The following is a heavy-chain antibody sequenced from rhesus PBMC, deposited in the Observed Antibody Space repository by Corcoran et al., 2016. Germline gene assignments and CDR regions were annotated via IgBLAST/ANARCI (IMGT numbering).Heavy chain of an antibody. J-gene: IGHJ4*01. CDR1: GGSISSNY. D-gene: IGHD2-21*01. V-gene: IGHV4-173*01. CDR3: ARGVLIVVATYFDY. CDR2: ISVRSGSS. Sequence: QLQLQESGPGLVKPSETLSLTCAVSGGSISSNYWNWIRQSPGKGLEWIGRISVRSGSSDYHPSLTSRVTISTDPSKNQFSLELSSVTAADTAVYYCARGVLIVVATYFDYWGQGVLVTVSS.